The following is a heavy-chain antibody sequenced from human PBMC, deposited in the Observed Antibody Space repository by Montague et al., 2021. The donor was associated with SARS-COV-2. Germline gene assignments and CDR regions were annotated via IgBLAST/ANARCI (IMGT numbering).Heavy chain of an antibody. V-gene: IGHV4-34*01. D-gene: IGHD2-2*01. CDR3: AKEREVVRAARTLVAFDL. CDR2: INHSGTA. Sequence: SETLSLTCSVSGGLTSHYHWSWIRQPPGKGLEWIAEINHSGTANYNPPLKSRVSISVDTSKNQFTLKLTSVTAADTAMYYCAKEREVVRAARTLVAFDLWGQGTMVTVSS. J-gene: IGHJ3*01. CDR1: GGLTSHYH.